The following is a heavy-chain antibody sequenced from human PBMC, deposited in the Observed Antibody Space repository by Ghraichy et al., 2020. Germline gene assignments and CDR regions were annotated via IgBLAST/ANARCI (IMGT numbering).Heavy chain of an antibody. CDR3: ARAARITIFAGVIRNSYYHHCMDV. CDR2: IDDFGNT. Sequence: SETLSLTCAVHGGSFSGYQWSWIRQPPGKGLEWIGEIDDFGNTNYNPSLKSRVTISVDTSENQFSLKLSSVTAADTAVYFCARAARITIFAGVIRNSYYHHCMDVWGKGTTVTVSS. CDR1: GGSFSGYQ. D-gene: IGHD3-3*01. J-gene: IGHJ6*03. V-gene: IGHV4-34*01.